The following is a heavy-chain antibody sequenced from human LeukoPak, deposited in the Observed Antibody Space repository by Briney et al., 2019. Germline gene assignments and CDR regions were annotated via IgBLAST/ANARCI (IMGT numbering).Heavy chain of an antibody. Sequence: GRSLRLSCAASGFTLSSYGMHWVRQAPGKGLEWEAVISYDGSNKYYADSVKGRFTISRDNSKNTLYLQMNSLRAEDTAVYYCAKIVGATKFDYWGQGTLVTVSS. V-gene: IGHV3-30*18. CDR1: GFTLSSYG. J-gene: IGHJ4*02. D-gene: IGHD1-26*01. CDR2: ISYDGSNK. CDR3: AKIVGATKFDY.